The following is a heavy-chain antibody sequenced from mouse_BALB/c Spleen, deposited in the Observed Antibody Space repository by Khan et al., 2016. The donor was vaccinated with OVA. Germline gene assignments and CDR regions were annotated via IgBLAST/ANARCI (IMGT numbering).Heavy chain of an antibody. CDR1: GFNIKDTY. J-gene: IGHJ4*01. Sequence: VQLQQSGAELVKPGASVKLSCTAAGFNIKDTYIHWVKQRPEQGMEWIGRIETATGNIKYDPKFQGKATITADTTSNTATLNLSSPTSDNLAVYYCAISDSHYYGSYAMAYWGQGTSVTVSA. CDR3: AISDSHYYGSYAMAY. D-gene: IGHD1-2*01. V-gene: IGHV14-3*02. CDR2: IETATGNI.